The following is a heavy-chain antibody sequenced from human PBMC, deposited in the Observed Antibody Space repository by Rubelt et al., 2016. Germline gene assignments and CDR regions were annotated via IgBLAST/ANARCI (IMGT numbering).Heavy chain of an antibody. D-gene: IGHD6-13*01. CDR3: ARGAGYSSSEWFDP. CDR2: INHSGST. V-gene: IGHV4-34*01. Sequence: QVQLQQWGAGLLKPSETLSLTCAVYGGSFSGYYWSWIRQPPGKGLEWIGEINHSGSTNYNPSLKSRVSISVDTSKNQFALKLSSVTAADTAVYYCARGAGYSSSEWFDPWGQGTLVTVSS. J-gene: IGHJ5*02. CDR1: GGSFSGYY.